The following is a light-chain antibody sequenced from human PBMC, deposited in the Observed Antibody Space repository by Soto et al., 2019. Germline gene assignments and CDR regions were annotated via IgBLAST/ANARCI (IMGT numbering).Light chain of an antibody. Sequence: EIVLTQSPGTLSLSPGERATLSCRASQSVTSNYLAWYQQKPGQAPRLLIYGASTMAAGVPDRFSGSGSGTDVTLTITRLEPEDCAVYYCQQYGRSPLLYTFGQGTRLGVK. CDR2: GAS. V-gene: IGKV3-20*01. J-gene: IGKJ2*01. CDR1: QSVTSNY. CDR3: QQYGRSPLLYT.